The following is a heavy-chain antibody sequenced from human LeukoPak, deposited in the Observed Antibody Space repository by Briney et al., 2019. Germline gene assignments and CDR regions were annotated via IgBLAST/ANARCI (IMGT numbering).Heavy chain of an antibody. D-gene: IGHD3-22*01. V-gene: IGHV3-23*01. J-gene: IGHJ4*02. CDR2: TSGSRTST. Sequence: GGSLRLSCAASGFTFRSYAMSWVRQAPGKGLEWVSATSGSRTSTSYASPVKGRFTISRDNSKNTLYLQMNSLRAEDTAVYYCAKDTYYYDPVDYWGQGTLVTVSS. CDR3: AKDTYYYDPVDY. CDR1: GFTFRSYA.